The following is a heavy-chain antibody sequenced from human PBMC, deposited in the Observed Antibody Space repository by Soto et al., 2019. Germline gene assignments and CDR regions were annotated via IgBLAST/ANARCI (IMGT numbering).Heavy chain of an antibody. CDR2: IYPGDSDT. Sequence: GESLKISCKGFGYSFSTYWIGWVRQMPGKGLEWMGIIYPGDSDTRYGPSFQGQITISAEKSISTAYLHWSSLKASDTALYYCATLGYSSGGAGRWGQGTLVTVSS. CDR3: ATLGYSSGGAGR. J-gene: IGHJ4*02. CDR1: GYSFSTYW. V-gene: IGHV5-51*01. D-gene: IGHD2-15*01.